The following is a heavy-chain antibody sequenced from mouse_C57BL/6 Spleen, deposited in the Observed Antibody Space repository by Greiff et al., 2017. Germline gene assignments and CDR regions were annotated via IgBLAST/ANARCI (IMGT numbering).Heavy chain of an antibody. CDR1: GYTFTSYW. Sequence: QVQLQQPGAELVKPGASVKLSCKASGYTFTSYWMHWVKQRPGQGLEWIGMIHPNSGGTTYNEKFKSKATLTVDKPSSTAYMQLSSLTSEDSAVYYCAREDGDYGGATWFAYWGQGTLVTVSA. J-gene: IGHJ3*01. CDR3: AREDGDYGGATWFAY. V-gene: IGHV1-64*01. D-gene: IGHD2-13*01. CDR2: IHPNSGGT.